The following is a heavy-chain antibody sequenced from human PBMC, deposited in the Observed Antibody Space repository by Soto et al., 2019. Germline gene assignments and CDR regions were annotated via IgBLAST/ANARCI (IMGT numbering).Heavy chain of an antibody. J-gene: IGHJ6*02. Sequence: QVQLVESGGGVVQPGRSLRLSCAASGFTFSSYGMHWVRQAPGKGLEWVAVISYDGSNKYYADSVKGRFTISRDNSKNTLYLPMNSLRAEDTAGYYCAKGIGYCSSTSCYAAYYYYGMDVWGQGTTVTVSS. D-gene: IGHD2-2*01. V-gene: IGHV3-30*18. CDR2: ISYDGSNK. CDR3: AKGIGYCSSTSCYAAYYYYGMDV. CDR1: GFTFSSYG.